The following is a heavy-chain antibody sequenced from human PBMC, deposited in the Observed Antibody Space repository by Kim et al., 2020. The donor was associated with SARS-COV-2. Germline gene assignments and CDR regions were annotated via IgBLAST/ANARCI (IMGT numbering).Heavy chain of an antibody. J-gene: IGHJ4*02. V-gene: IGHV3-21*01. D-gene: IGHD2-21*02. CDR3: ARSPEGGGDSDY. Sequence: YYEDAVKSRSTISRDNAQNSLYLQQNSLRAEDTAVYYCARSPEGGGDSDYWGQGTLVTVSS.